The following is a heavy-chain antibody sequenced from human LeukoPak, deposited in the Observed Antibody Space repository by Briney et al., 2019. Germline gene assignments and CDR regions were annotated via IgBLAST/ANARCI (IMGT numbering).Heavy chain of an antibody. D-gene: IGHD1-1*01. V-gene: IGHV4-34*01. Sequence: SETLPLTCAVYGGSFSGYYWSWIRQPPGKGLEWIGEINHSGSTNYNPSLKSRVTISVDTSKNQFSLKLSSVTAADTAVYYCAMERRGAFDIWGQGTMVTVSS. CDR2: INHSGST. J-gene: IGHJ3*02. CDR3: AMERRGAFDI. CDR1: GGSFSGYY.